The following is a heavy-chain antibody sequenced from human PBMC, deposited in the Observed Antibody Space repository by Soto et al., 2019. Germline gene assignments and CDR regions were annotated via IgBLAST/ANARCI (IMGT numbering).Heavy chain of an antibody. CDR2: LYWDDDK. D-gene: IGHD2-15*01. CDR1: GFSLTTSGVG. J-gene: IGHJ5*01. CDR3: AHRTTRVAWWFDA. Sequence: QITLKESGPTLVKPTQTLTLTCTFSGFSLTTSGVGVGWIRQPPGKALEWLALLYWDDDKRYSPSLKSKLTSAKDISKNQGVHTRTNIDPSDTATYFCAHRTTRVAWWFDAWGHGTLVTVSA. V-gene: IGHV2-5*02.